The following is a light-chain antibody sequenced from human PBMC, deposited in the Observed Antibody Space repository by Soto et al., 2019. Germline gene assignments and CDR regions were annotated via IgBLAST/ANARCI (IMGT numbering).Light chain of an antibody. CDR1: QSVSSN. CDR3: QQYTKWPPYT. V-gene: IGKV3-15*01. CDR2: GAS. Sequence: EIVMTQSPANLSVSPGERATLSCRASQSVSSNLAWYQQKPGQGPRLLIYGASTRATGIPARFSGSGSGTDFTLTISSLQSEDFAVYYCQQYTKWPPYTFGQGTKVEIK. J-gene: IGKJ2*01.